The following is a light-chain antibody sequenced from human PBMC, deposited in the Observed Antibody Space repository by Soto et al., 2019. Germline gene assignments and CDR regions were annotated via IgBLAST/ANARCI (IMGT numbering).Light chain of an antibody. CDR1: SSDVGGYNY. V-gene: IGLV2-8*01. CDR2: EVT. J-gene: IGLJ1*01. Sequence: QSALTQPPSASGSPGQSVTISCTGTSSDVGGYNYVSWYQQHPGKAPKLMIYEVTKRPSGGPDRFSGSKSGNTACLTVSGLQVEDEADYYCSSYAGSNNLGVFGTGTKLTVL. CDR3: SSYAGSNNLGV.